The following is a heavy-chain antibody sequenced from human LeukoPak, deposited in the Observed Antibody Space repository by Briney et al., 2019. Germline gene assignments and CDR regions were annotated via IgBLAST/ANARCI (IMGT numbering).Heavy chain of an antibody. D-gene: IGHD3-3*01. J-gene: IGHJ5*02. CDR1: GGTFSSYA. V-gene: IGHV1-69*04. CDR3: ARGQLRFLEWLLST. Sequence: VASVKVSCKASGGTFSSYAISWVRQAPGQGPEWMGRIIPILGIANYAQKFQGRVTITADKSTSTAYMELSSLRSEDTAVYYCARGQLRFLEWLLSTWGQGTLVTVSS. CDR2: IIPILGIA.